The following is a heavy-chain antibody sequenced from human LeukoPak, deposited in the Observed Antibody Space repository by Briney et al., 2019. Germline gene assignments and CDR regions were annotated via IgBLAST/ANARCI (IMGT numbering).Heavy chain of an antibody. CDR3: ARDLPHGSGSSSYYYYGMDV. J-gene: IGHJ6*02. CDR2: SSAYNGNT. D-gene: IGHD3-10*01. CDR1: GYTFTSYG. Sequence: ASVKVSCKASGYTFTSYGISRVRQAPGQGLEWMGWSSAYNGNTNYAQKLQGRVTMTTDTSTSTAYMELRSLRSDDTAVYYCARDLPHGSGSSSYYYYGMDVWGQGTTVTVPS. V-gene: IGHV1-18*01.